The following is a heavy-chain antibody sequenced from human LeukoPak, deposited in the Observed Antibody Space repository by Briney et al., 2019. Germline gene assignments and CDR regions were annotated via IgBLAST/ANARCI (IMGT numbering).Heavy chain of an antibody. CDR3: ARNSYYYCRDV. V-gene: IGHV4-59*01. J-gene: IGHJ6*03. Sequence: SETLSLTCTVSGGSISSYYWSWIRQPPGKGLEWIGYIYYSGSTNYNPSLKSRVAISVDTSKNQFSLKLSSVTAADTAVYYCARNSYYYCRDVWGKGTTVTVSS. CDR1: GGSISSYY. CDR2: IYYSGST.